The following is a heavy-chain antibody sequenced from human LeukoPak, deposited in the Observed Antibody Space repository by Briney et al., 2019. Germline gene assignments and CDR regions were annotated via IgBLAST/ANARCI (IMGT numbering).Heavy chain of an antibody. D-gene: IGHD3-10*01. CDR2: IFYSGST. CDR3: ARGATMVRGAQSLDF. Sequence: KPSETLSLTCSVSGGSISNYYWSWIRQPPGKRLEWIGYIFYSGSTNYNPSLKSRVTISVDTSKNQFSLKLSSVTAADTAVYYCARGATMVRGAQSLDFWGQGTLVTVSS. CDR1: GGSISNYY. V-gene: IGHV4-59*01. J-gene: IGHJ4*02.